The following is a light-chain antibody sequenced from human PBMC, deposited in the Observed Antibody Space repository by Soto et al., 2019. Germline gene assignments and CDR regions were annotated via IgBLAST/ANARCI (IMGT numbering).Light chain of an antibody. Sequence: DIVLTQSPATLSLSPGERATLSCRASQSVSSYLAWYQQKPGQAPRLLIYDASNRATGIPARFSGSGSGTDFTLTISSLEPEDFAVYYCQQRSNFLTFGGGTQVEIK. CDR2: DAS. V-gene: IGKV3-11*01. CDR1: QSVSSY. CDR3: QQRSNFLT. J-gene: IGKJ4*01.